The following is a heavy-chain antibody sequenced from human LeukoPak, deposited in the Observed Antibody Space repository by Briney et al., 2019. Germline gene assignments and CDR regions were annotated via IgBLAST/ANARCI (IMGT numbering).Heavy chain of an antibody. CDR3: ARFNTSGYYYFDY. V-gene: IGHV4-38-2*02. D-gene: IGHD5-12*01. CDR2: IYHSGST. Sequence: SGTLSLTCTVSAYSMSSANYWGWIRQPRGKGLEWIGIIYHSGSTCYNPSLKSRVSTSVDTSKNQFSLGLTSVTAADTAVYYCARFNTSGYYYFDYWGQGTLVTVSS. CDR1: AYSMSSANY. J-gene: IGHJ4*02.